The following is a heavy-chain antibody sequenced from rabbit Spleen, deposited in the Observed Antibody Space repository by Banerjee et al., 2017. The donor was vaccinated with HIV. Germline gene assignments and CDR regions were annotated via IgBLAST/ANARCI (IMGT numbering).Heavy chain of an antibody. V-gene: IGHV1S45*01. Sequence: TNYWISWVRQAPGKGLEWIGCIYSISGVAYYASWAKGRFTISKTSSTTVTLHMTTLTAADTATYFCAGDHAISGYRFNLWGPGTLVTVS. CDR2: IYSISGVA. CDR3: AGDHAISGYRFNL. CDR1: TNYW. D-gene: IGHD1-1*01. J-gene: IGHJ4*01.